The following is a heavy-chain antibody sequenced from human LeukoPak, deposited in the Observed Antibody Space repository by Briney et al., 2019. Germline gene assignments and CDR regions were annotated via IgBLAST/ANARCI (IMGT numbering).Heavy chain of an antibody. J-gene: IGHJ6*03. CDR3: ARGQYRYCSSTSCFYYYYHYYMDV. Sequence: SETLSLTCAVYGGSFSGYYWSWIRQPPGEGLEWIGEINHSGSTNYNPSLKSRVTISVDTFKNQFSLKLSSVTAADTAVYYCARGQYRYCSSTSCFYYYYHYYMDVWGKGTTVTVSS. D-gene: IGHD2-2*01. CDR1: GGSFSGYY. V-gene: IGHV4-34*01. CDR2: INHSGST.